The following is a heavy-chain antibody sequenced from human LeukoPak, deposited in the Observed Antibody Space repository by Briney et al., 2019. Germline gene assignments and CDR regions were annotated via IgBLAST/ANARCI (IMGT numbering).Heavy chain of an antibody. CDR3: ARSPYSSSSSGY. Sequence: GGSLRLSCAASGFTFSSYWMHWVRQAPGKGLVWVSLINSDGSRTSYADSVKGRFTISRDNAKNTLYLQMNSLRAEDTAVYYCARSPYSSSSSGYWGQGTLVTVSS. J-gene: IGHJ4*02. CDR1: GFTFSSYW. D-gene: IGHD6-6*01. V-gene: IGHV3-74*01. CDR2: INSDGSRT.